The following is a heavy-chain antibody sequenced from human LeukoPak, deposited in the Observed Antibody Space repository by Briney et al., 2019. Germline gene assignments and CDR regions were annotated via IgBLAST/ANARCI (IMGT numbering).Heavy chain of an antibody. CDR2: ISYDGSNK. D-gene: IGHD3-22*01. V-gene: IGHV3-30-3*01. CDR3: ARDGDRYDSSGYYLDY. J-gene: IGHJ4*02. CDR1: GFTFSIYA. Sequence: GGSLRLSCAASGFTFSIYAMHWVRQAPGKGLEWVAVISYDGSNKYYADSVKGRFTISRDNAKNSLYLQMNSLRDEDTAVYYCARDGDRYDSSGYYLDYWGQGTLVTVSS.